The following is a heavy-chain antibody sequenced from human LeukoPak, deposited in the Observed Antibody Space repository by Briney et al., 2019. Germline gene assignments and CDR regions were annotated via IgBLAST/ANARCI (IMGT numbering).Heavy chain of an antibody. CDR2: ISSNGGST. CDR3: ARVYYYDSSKVMDV. Sequence: PGGSLRLSCAGSGFTFSSYAMHWVRQAPGKGLEYVSAISSNGGSTYYANSVKGRFTISRDNSKNTLYLQMGSLRAEDMAVYYCARVYYYDSSKVMDVWGKGTTVTTSS. V-gene: IGHV3-64*01. D-gene: IGHD3-22*01. J-gene: IGHJ6*03. CDR1: GFTFSSYA.